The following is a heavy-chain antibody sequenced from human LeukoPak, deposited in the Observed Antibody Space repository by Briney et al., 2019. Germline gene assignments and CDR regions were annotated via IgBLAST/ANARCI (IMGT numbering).Heavy chain of an antibody. CDR1: QFTFRAYP. CDR2: ISYGGTRK. Sequence: AGGSLRLSCAASQFTFRAYPMHWVRQAPGKGLEWVAFISYGGTRKYSADSVKGRFTISRDNSKSTLYLQMHSLTAEDTAVYYCARDRGYNYAPFDSWGQGTLVTVSS. V-gene: IGHV3-30*04. D-gene: IGHD5-24*01. CDR3: ARDRGYNYAPFDS. J-gene: IGHJ4*02.